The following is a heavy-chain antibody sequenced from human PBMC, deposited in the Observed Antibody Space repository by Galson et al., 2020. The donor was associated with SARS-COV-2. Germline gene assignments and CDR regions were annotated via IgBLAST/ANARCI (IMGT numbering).Heavy chain of an antibody. CDR2: IYYSGNT. CDR1: GGSISSGAYY. D-gene: IGHD4-17*01. V-gene: IGHV4-31*03. CDR3: ARGLGYGDPSAEYFQH. Sequence: SETLSPTCTVSGGSISSGAYYWSWIRQHPGKGLEWIGYIYYSGNTYYNPSLKSRVTISVDTSKNQFSLNLTSVTAADTAVYYCARGLGYGDPSAEYFQHWGQGTLVTVSS. J-gene: IGHJ1*01.